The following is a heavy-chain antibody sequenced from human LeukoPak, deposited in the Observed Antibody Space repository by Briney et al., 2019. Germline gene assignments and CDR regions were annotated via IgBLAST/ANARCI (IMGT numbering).Heavy chain of an antibody. CDR3: VREFAATIIN. J-gene: IGHJ4*02. D-gene: IGHD5-12*01. Sequence: PGGSLRLSCAASGFTFSSYWMHWVRQAPGKGLVWVSRINTDGSTTTYADSVKGRFTFSRDNAKNTLYLQMNSLRAEDTAVYYCVREFAATIINWGQGTLVTVSS. V-gene: IGHV3-74*01. CDR2: INTDGSTT. CDR1: GFTFSSYW.